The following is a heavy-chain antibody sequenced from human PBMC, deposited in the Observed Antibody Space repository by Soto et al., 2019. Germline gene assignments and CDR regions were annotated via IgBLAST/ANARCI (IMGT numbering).Heavy chain of an antibody. CDR2: ISTSSSSI. D-gene: IGHD3-9*01. J-gene: IGHJ6*02. CDR3: ARDGADYDILTGYYDYYYHGMDV. V-gene: IGHV3-21*06. CDR1: GFAFRSYG. Sequence: GGPLRLSCVASGFAFRSYGMNWVRQAPGKGLEWVSSISTSSSSIYYTDSVKGRFTISRDNARNSLYLQMKSLSAEDTAVYFCARDGADYDILTGYYDYYYHGMDVWGQGTTVTVSS.